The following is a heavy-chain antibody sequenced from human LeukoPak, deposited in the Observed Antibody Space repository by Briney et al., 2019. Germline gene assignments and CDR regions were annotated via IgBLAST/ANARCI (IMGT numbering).Heavy chain of an antibody. V-gene: IGHV1-18*01. Sequence: ASVKVSCKASGYTFTSYGISWVRQAPGQGLEWMGWISAYNGNTNYAQKLQGRVTMTTATSTGTTYLERGSLGFDDTAAYYCVRDTWVDYWLRGTLVTVSS. CDR1: GYTFTSYG. CDR2: ISAYNGNT. J-gene: IGHJ4*02. CDR3: VRDTWVDY.